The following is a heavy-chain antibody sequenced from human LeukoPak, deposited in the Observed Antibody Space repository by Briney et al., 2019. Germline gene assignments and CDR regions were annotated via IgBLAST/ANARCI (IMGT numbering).Heavy chain of an antibody. CDR2: IRSKAYGGTT. CDR3: TRVSEYSSPDY. Sequence: GGSLRLSCAASGFTFSSYAMSWFRQAPGKGLEWVGFIRSKAYGGTTEYAASVKGRFTISRDDSKSIAYLQMNSLKTEDTAVYYCTRVSEYSSPDYWGQGTLVTVSS. J-gene: IGHJ4*02. CDR1: GFTFSSYA. V-gene: IGHV3-49*03. D-gene: IGHD6-6*01.